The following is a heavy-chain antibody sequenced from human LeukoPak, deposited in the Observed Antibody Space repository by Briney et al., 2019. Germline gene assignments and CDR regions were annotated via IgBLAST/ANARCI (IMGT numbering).Heavy chain of an antibody. CDR3: ARHDGRGGATMGALYY. D-gene: IGHD4/OR15-4a*01. Sequence: SETLSLTCTVSGGSISSSCYFWGRIRQPPGTGLEWIGSIYYGGSTYYSPSLRSRVTISVDTSKNQFSLNLSSVTAADTAVYYCARHDGRGGATMGALYYWGQGSLVTVSS. J-gene: IGHJ4*02. V-gene: IGHV4-39*01. CDR1: GGSISSSCYF. CDR2: IYYGGST.